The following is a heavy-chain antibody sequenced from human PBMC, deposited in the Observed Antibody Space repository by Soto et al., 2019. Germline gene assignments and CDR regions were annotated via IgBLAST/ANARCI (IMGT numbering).Heavy chain of an antibody. CDR2: INHSGST. D-gene: IGHD2-2*01. J-gene: IGHJ4*02. V-gene: IGHV4-34*01. Sequence: SETLSLTCAVYGGSFSGYYWSWIRQPPGKGLEWIGEINHSGSTNYNPSLKSRVTISVDTSKNQFSLKLSSVTAADTAVYYCARGFGGYCSSTSCKEYYFDYWGQGTLVTVSS. CDR3: ARGFGGYCSSTSCKEYYFDY. CDR1: GGSFSGYY.